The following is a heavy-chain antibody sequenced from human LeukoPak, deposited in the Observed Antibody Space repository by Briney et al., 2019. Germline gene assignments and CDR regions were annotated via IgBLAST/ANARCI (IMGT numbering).Heavy chain of an antibody. CDR2: IYHSGST. V-gene: IGHV4-38-2*02. Sequence: SETLSLTCTVSGYSISSGYYWGWIRQPPGKGLEWIGSIYHSGSTYYNPSLKSRVTISVDTSKNQFFLKLSSVTAADTAVYYCARLYYYGSGSYPEYWGQGTLVTVSS. J-gene: IGHJ4*02. CDR3: ARLYYYGSGSYPEY. CDR1: GYSISSGYY. D-gene: IGHD3-10*01.